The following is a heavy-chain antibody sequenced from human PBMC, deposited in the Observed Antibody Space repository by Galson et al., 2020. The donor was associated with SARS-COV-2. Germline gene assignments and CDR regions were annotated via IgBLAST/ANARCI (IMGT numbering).Heavy chain of an antibody. CDR1: GFTFSSYA. Sequence: GESLKISCAASGFTFSSYAMHWVRQAPGQGLEWVAVISYDGSNKYYADSVKGRFTISRDNSKNTLYLQMNSLRAEDTAVYYCAADRPFYDFWSGYTQPPNFYYYVGMVVWGQGTTVTVSS. CDR2: ISYDGSNK. D-gene: IGHD3-3*01. J-gene: IGHJ6*02. V-gene: IGHV3-30*04. CDR3: AADRPFYDFWSGYTQPPNFYYYVGMVV.